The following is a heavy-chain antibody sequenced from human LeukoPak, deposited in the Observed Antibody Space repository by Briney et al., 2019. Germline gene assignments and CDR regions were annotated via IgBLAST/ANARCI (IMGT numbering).Heavy chain of an antibody. CDR2: IFHTGST. J-gene: IGHJ4*02. Sequence: TSETLSLTCAVSGDSIGSGGHYWNWIRQRPGNGLEWIGNIFHTGSTYYNPSLKSRVIISVDTSKSQFSLKLSSVTAADTAVYYCARSPGIWNEYGRLEYWGQGALVTVSS. CDR1: GDSIGSGGHY. V-gene: IGHV4-31*11. CDR3: ARSPGIWNEYGRLEY. D-gene: IGHD1-1*01.